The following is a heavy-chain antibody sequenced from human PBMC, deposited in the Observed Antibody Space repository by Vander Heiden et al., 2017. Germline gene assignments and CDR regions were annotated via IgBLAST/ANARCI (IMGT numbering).Heavy chain of an antibody. CDR1: GGPISSSTAY. CDR2: IYYSGST. CDR3: ARDPKHSSSWDYYYYGMDV. J-gene: IGHJ6*02. D-gene: IGHD6-13*01. Sequence: QLQLQESGPGLVNPSATLSLTCPVSGGPISSSTAYGAWSRQPPGKGLEWIGSIYYSGSTYYNPSLKGRVTMSIDTSRKQFSLKLSSVTAADTAVYFCARDPKHSSSWDYYYYGMDVWGQGTTVTVSS. V-gene: IGHV4-39*02.